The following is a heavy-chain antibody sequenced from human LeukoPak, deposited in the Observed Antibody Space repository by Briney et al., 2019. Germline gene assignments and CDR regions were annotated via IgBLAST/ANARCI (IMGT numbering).Heavy chain of an antibody. CDR2: IYYSGST. CDR1: GGSISSYY. CDR3: ARATEGGYTYNYFYYYYMDV. V-gene: IGHV4-59*01. D-gene: IGHD5-18*01. J-gene: IGHJ6*03. Sequence: SETLSLTCTVSGGSISSYYWNWIRQPPGKGLEWIGYIYYSGSTNYNSSLKSRVTISVDTSKNQFSLRLSSVTAADTAVYYCARATEGGYTYNYFYYYYMDVWGKGTTVTISS.